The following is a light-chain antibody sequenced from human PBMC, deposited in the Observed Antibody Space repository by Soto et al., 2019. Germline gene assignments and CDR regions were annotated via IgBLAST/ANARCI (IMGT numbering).Light chain of an antibody. CDR2: SNN. CDR1: RTNIGSNT. CDR3: AVWDDSLNGYV. Sequence: QSVLTQPPSASGTPGQRVTISCSGSRTNIGSNTVNWYQQLPGAAPKLLIQSNNQRPSGVPDRFSGSQSGSSASLAISGLQSEDEADYYCAVWDDSLNGYVFGTGTKLTVL. J-gene: IGLJ1*01. V-gene: IGLV1-44*01.